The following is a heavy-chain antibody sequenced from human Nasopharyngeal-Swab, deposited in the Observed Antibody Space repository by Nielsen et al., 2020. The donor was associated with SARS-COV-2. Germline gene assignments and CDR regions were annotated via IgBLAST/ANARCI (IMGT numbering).Heavy chain of an antibody. CDR1: EFTLRNHW. J-gene: IGHJ6*02. CDR2: IDFDGSNT. D-gene: IGHD6-13*01. Sequence: GGSLRLSCTPSEFTLRNHWMHWVRLTPGKGLVWVSGIDFDGSNTFYADSVKGRFTISRDNAKNTLYLQMNSLRAEDTAVYYCARDGVLYYYGMDVWGQGTTVTVSS. V-gene: IGHV3-74*01. CDR3: ARDGVLYYYGMDV.